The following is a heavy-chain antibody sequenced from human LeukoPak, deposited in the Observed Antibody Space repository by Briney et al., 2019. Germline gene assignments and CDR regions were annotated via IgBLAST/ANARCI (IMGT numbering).Heavy chain of an antibody. CDR1: GFTFGDYA. Sequence: GGSLRLSCTASGFTFGDYAISWFRQAPGKGLEWVGFIRSKAYGGTTEYAASVKGRFTISRDDSKSIAYLQMNSLKTEDTAVYYCNTYYDFWSGYYPSPFDYWGQGTLVTVSS. J-gene: IGHJ4*02. V-gene: IGHV3-49*03. CDR3: NTYYDFWSGYYPSPFDY. CDR2: IRSKAYGGTT. D-gene: IGHD3-3*01.